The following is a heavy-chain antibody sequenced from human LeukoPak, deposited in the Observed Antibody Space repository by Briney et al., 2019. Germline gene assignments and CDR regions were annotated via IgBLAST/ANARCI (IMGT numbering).Heavy chain of an antibody. Sequence: GESLKISCKGSGYSFTSYWIGWVRQMPGKGLEWMGIIYPGDSDTRYSPSFQGQVTISADKSISTAYLQWSSLKASDTAMYYCARRPRGQWELKPFDYWGQGTLVTVSS. CDR1: GYSFTSYW. V-gene: IGHV5-51*01. D-gene: IGHD1-26*01. CDR3: ARRPRGQWELKPFDY. J-gene: IGHJ4*02. CDR2: IYPGDSDT.